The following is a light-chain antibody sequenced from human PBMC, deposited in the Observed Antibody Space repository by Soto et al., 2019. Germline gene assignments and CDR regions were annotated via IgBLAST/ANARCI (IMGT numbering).Light chain of an antibody. Sequence: DIKMTQSPSTLSAYVGDRVTITCRASQSISSWLAWYQQKPGKAPKLLIYKASSLESGVPSRFSGSGSGTEFTLTISSLQPDDFATYYCQQYQTFGQGTKVEIK. CDR3: QQYQT. J-gene: IGKJ1*01. CDR2: KAS. CDR1: QSISSW. V-gene: IGKV1-5*03.